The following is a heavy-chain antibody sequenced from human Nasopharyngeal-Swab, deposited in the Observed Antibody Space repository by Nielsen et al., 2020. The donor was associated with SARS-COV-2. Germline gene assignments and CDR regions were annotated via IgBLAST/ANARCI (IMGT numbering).Heavy chain of an antibody. D-gene: IGHD3-3*01. CDR2: ISAYNGNT. CDR3: ARDDSSNYDFWSGYYTSFDY. Sequence: ASAKVSCKASGYTSTSYGISWVRQAPGHGLEWMGWISAYNGNTNYATKLQGRVTMTTDTSTSTAYMELRSLRSADTAVYYCARDDSSNYDFWSGYYTSFDYWGQGTLVTVSS. J-gene: IGHJ4*02. CDR1: GYTSTSYG. V-gene: IGHV1-18*01.